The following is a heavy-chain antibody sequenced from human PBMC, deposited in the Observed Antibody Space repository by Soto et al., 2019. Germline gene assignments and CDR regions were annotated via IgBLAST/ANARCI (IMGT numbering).Heavy chain of an antibody. V-gene: IGHV3-7*04. CDR1: GFTFSSYW. CDR2: MNEDGSRK. CDR3: ARGVANEVGGTVKLYFDY. J-gene: IGHJ4*02. Sequence: PGGSLRLSCETSGFTFSSYWMNWVRQVPGKGLEWVANMNEDGSRKYYVDSVKGRFAISRDNAKNSLSLQMNMLTGEDTAVYYCARGVANEVGGTVKLYFDYWGQGTVVTVSS. D-gene: IGHD4-4*01.